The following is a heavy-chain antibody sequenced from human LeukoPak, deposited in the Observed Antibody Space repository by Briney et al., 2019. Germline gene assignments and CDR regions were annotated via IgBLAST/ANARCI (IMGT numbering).Heavy chain of an antibody. Sequence: SETLSLTCSVSGGSFSGYYWSWIRQPPGKGLEWIGEIDHSGSTNYNPSLKSRVTISVDTSKNQFSLKLSSVTAADTAVYYCARPARYSSGYLNVWGQGTTVTVSS. V-gene: IGHV4-34*01. CDR1: GGSFSGYY. J-gene: IGHJ6*02. CDR2: IDHSGST. D-gene: IGHD3-22*01. CDR3: ARPARYSSGYLNV.